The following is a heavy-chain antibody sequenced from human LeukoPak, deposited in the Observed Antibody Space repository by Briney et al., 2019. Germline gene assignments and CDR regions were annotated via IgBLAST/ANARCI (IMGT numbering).Heavy chain of an antibody. CDR1: GGSIRSSVYY. Sequence: TSETLSLTCTVSGGSIRSSVYYWGWVRQSPGKGLEWIGSIYDGGNTYFNPSLKSRVTISMDTSKNHFSLRLSSVTAADTAIYYCVRDDRMNWFGPWGQGALVSVSS. CDR3: VRDDRMNWFGP. J-gene: IGHJ5*02. CDR2: IYDGGNT. V-gene: IGHV4-39*07.